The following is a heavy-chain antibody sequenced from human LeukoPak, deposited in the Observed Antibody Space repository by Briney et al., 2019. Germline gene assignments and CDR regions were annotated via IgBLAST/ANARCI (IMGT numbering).Heavy chain of an antibody. V-gene: IGHV1-69*13. CDR1: GYIFIGYC. Sequence: SVKVSCKTSGYIFIGYCMHWVRQAPGQGLEWMGGIIPIFGTANYAQKFQGRVTITADESTSTAYMELSSLRSEDTAVYYCARDRAVQRDGLSGRALGYFDYWGQGTLVTVSS. D-gene: IGHD1-26*01. CDR3: ARDRAVQRDGLSGRALGYFDY. J-gene: IGHJ4*02. CDR2: IIPIFGTA.